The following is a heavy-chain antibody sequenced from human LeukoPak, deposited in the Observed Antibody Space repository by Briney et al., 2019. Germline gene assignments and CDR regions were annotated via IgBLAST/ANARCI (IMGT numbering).Heavy chain of an antibody. D-gene: IGHD3-10*01. Sequence: PSETLSLTCAVYGGSFSGYYWSWIRQPPGKGLEWIGEINHSGSTNYNPSLKSRVTISVDTSKNQFSLKLSSVTAADTAVYYCARDGGLYGSGPMDVWGEGTTVTVYS. CDR3: ARDGGLYGSGPMDV. CDR2: INHSGST. V-gene: IGHV4-34*01. J-gene: IGHJ6*04. CDR1: GGSFSGYY.